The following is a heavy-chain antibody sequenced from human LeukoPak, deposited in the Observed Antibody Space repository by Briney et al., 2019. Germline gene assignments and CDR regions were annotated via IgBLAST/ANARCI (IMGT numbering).Heavy chain of an antibody. CDR3: ARAPPKLWKYFDY. J-gene: IGHJ4*02. D-gene: IGHD1-1*01. V-gene: IGHV1-69*05. Sequence: ASVKVSCKASGGTFSSYAISWVRQAPGQGLEWMGRIIPIFGTANYAQKFQGRVTITTDESTSTAYMELSSLRSEDTAVYYCARAPPKLWKYFDYWGQGTLVSVSS. CDR1: GGTFSSYA. CDR2: IIPIFGTA.